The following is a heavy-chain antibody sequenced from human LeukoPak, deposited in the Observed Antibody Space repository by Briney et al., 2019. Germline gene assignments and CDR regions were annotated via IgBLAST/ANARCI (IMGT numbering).Heavy chain of an antibody. J-gene: IGHJ4*02. V-gene: IGHV1-18*01. CDR2: FSTYYGNT. Sequence: ASVKLSCKTSRYTFTSYGFSWVRHAPGQGGEWKGWFSTYYGNTNYAQRLQDRVTMTTDTSTSTAYMELTSLRSDDTAVYYCARVYSTNYYGSGDRPFLFDYWGQGTVVTVSS. CDR1: RYTFTSYG. CDR3: ARVYSTNYYGSGDRPFLFDY. D-gene: IGHD3-10*01.